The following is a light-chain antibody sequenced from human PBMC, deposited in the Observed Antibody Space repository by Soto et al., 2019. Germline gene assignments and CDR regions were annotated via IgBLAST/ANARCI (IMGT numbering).Light chain of an antibody. V-gene: IGKV2-28*01. CDR2: LGS. CDR3: MQALQIRVE. Sequence: DSVMTQFPLSLSVTPGEPASISCRSSQSLLHSNGYNYLDWYVQKPGQSPQLLIYLGSNRASGVPDRCSGSGSGTDFTLKISTVEAEDVGVYYCMQALQIRVEFGQGTKVEIK. CDR1: QSLLHSNGYNY. J-gene: IGKJ1*01.